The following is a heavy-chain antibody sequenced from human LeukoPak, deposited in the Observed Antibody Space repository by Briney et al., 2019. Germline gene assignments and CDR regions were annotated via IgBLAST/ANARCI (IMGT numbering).Heavy chain of an antibody. CDR3: ARDGDYGTGSYYRGCIDS. D-gene: IGHD3-10*01. J-gene: IGHJ4*02. V-gene: IGHV1-2*02. CDR1: GYSFTTFY. Sequence: ASVKISCKTSGYSFTTFYIHWVRHAPGQGLEWMGWIHPRRGDTNYAQKFQGRVPMTRVTSISAAYLDLSSLRSSDTAVYYSARDGDYGTGSYYRGCIDSWGQGTPVTVSP. CDR2: IHPRRGDT.